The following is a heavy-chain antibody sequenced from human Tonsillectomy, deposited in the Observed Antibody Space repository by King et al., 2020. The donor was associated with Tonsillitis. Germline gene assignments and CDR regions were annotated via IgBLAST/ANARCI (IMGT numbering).Heavy chain of an antibody. CDR3: ARVSHINCSAATCCCRCGFAI. CDR1: GYSISSDYF. V-gene: IGHV4-38-2*01. J-gene: IGHJ3*02. CDR2: IHYSGST. D-gene: IGHD2-15*01. Sequence: QLQESGPGLVKPSETLSLTCAVSGYSISSDYFWGWIRQPPGKGLEGIGNIHYSGSTYYNPSPKSRVTISMDTSKNPFSLKLTSVTAADTAVYYCARVSHINCSAATCCCRCGFAICGQGTMVSVSS.